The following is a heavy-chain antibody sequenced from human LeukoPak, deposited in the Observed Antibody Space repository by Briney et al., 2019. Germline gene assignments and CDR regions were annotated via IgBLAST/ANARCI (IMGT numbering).Heavy chain of an antibody. D-gene: IGHD2-2*01. CDR3: ARPPPSCSSTSCYQHY. V-gene: IGHV3-30*03. Sequence: GGSLRLSCAASGFTFSSYGMHWVRQAPGKGLEWVAIISYDGSKNYYADSVEGRFTISRDNSKNALYLQMNSLRAEDTAVYYCARPPPSCSSTSCYQHYWGQGTLVTVSS. CDR1: GFTFSSYG. J-gene: IGHJ4*02. CDR2: ISYDGSKN.